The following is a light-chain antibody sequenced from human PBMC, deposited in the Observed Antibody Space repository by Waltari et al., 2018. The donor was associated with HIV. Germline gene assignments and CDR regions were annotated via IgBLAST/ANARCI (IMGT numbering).Light chain of an antibody. J-gene: IGLJ3*02. CDR2: TDN. CDR3: AAWDDSLNGLWV. Sequence: QSVLTQPPSVSGTPGQRVTISCSGASSNIGRNTVNWFQLLPGTAPKLIIYTDNQRPSGVPDRFSGSKSGTSASLAISGLQSEDEADYFCAAWDDSLNGLWVFGGGTKLTVL. V-gene: IGLV1-44*01. CDR1: SSNIGRNT.